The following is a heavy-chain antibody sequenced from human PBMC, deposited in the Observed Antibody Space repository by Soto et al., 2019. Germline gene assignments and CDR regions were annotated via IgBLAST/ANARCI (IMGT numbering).Heavy chain of an antibody. Sequence: GGSLRLSCAGSGFTFSSYAMSWVRQAPGMGLEWVATISGSGGTTYSADSVKVRFTISRDNSKNSLYLQMNSLRAEDTAVYYCAKHETSPDFYYYYGVDVWGQGTTVTVSS. J-gene: IGHJ6*02. V-gene: IGHV3-23*01. D-gene: IGHD2-2*01. CDR2: ISGSGGTT. CDR1: GFTFSSYA. CDR3: AKHETSPDFYYYYGVDV.